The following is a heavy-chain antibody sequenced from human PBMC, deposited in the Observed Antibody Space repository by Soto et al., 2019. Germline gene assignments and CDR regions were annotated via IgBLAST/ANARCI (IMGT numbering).Heavy chain of an antibody. CDR3: AREGSGYNF. CDR1: GYTFTSYG. CDR2: IIPVFGRP. Sequence: SVKVSCKAPGYTFTSYGISWVRQAPGQGLEWMGGIIPVFGRPDYAQRFRGRLTITADESTNTCYMELIDLESEDTAVYYCAREGSGYNFWGQGTQVTVSS. V-gene: IGHV1-69*13. J-gene: IGHJ1*01. D-gene: IGHD5-12*01.